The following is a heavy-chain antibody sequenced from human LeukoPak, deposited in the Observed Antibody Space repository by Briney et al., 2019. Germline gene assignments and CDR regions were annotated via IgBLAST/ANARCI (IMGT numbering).Heavy chain of an antibody. CDR2: INPNSGGT. D-gene: IGHD3-10*01. CDR1: GYTFTGYY. Sequence: ASVKVSCKASGYTFTGYYMHWVRQAPGQGLEWMGWINPNSGGTNYAQKLQGRVTITRNTSISTAYMELSSLRSEDTAVYYCAREYYGSGSYSYYYYYYMDVWGKGTTVTVSS. CDR3: AREYYGSGSYSYYYYYYMDV. J-gene: IGHJ6*03. V-gene: IGHV1-2*02.